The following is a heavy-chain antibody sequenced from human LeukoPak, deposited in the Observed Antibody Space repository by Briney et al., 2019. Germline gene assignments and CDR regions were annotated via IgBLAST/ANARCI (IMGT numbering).Heavy chain of an antibody. CDR2: INTNTGNP. CDR3: ARGTQDDTAMDDY. J-gene: IGHJ4*02. V-gene: IGHV7-4-1*02. Sequence: EASVKVSCKASGYTFTSYAMNWVRQAPGQGLEWMGWINTNTGNPTYAQGFTGRFVFSLDTSVSTAYLQISSLKAEDTAVYYCARGTQDDTAMDDYWGRGTLVTVSS. D-gene: IGHD5-18*01. CDR1: GYTFTSYA.